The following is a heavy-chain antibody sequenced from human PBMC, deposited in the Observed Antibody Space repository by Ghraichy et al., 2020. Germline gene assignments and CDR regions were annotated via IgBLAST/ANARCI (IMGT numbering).Heavy chain of an antibody. CDR1: NGSFSGYY. Sequence: ESLNISCAVYNGSFSGYYWSWIRQSPGKGLEWIGEIDQSGDTYYAPSLRGRVTLSVDTSKSQFSLKVTSLTAADTAVYYCARVKWRRDPFPYYGMDIWGQGTAVTVSS. CDR3: ARVKWRRDPFPYYGMDI. V-gene: IGHV4-34*01. D-gene: IGHD2-8*01. J-gene: IGHJ6*02. CDR2: IDQSGDT.